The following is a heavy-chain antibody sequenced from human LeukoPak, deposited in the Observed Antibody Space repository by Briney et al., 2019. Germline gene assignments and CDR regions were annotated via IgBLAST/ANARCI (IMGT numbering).Heavy chain of an antibody. CDR2: IKQDGSEK. V-gene: IGHV3-7*03. CDR3: VRGPHIAATSY. CDR1: GFSFNNYR. J-gene: IGHJ4*02. D-gene: IGHD6-25*01. Sequence: GGSLRLSCVASGFSFNNYRMTWVRQAPGKGLEWVANIKQDGSEKQYVDSVKGRFAISRDDAKKSLYLQINTLRAEDTAVYYCVRGPHIAATSYWGQGTLVTVSS.